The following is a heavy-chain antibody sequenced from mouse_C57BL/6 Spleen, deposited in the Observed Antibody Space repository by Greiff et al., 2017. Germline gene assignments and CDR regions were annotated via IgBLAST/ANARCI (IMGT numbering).Heavy chain of an antibody. V-gene: IGHV7-3*01. CDR3: ARSPTLGLSDWYFDV. CDR1: GFTFTDYY. Sequence: EVMLVESGGGLVQPGGSLSLSCAASGFTFTDYYMSWVRQPPGKALEWLGFIRNKANGYTTEYSASVKGRFTISRDNSQSILYLQMNALRAEDSATYYCARSPTLGLSDWYFDVWGTGTTVTVSS. D-gene: IGHD3-2*02. J-gene: IGHJ1*03. CDR2: IRNKANGYTT.